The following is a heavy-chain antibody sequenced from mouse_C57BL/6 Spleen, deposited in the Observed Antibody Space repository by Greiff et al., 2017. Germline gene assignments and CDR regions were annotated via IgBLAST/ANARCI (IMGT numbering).Heavy chain of an antibody. CDR3: ARGAYDYDGGALDY. CDR2: IYPGNGDT. J-gene: IGHJ2*01. D-gene: IGHD2-4*01. CDR1: GYTFTSYN. Sequence: LQQSGAELVRPGASVKMSCKASGYTFTSYNLHWVKQTPRQGLEWIGAIYPGNGDTSYNQKFKGKATRTVDKSSSTAYMQLSSLTSEASAVYFCARGAYDYDGGALDYWGQGTTLTVSS. V-gene: IGHV1-12*01.